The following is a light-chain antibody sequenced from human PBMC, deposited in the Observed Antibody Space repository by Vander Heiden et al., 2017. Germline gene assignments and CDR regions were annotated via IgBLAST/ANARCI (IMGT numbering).Light chain of an antibody. CDR3: QSYDRGNHGV. J-gene: IGLJ3*02. CDR1: SGSIGSNY. Sequence: NFLLTQPHSVSESPGKTVTISCTRSSGSIGSNYVQWYQQRPGSSPTTGICEENQRPSGVPDRFSGSIDRSSNSASLSISGLTPEDEADDFCQSYDRGNHGVFGGGTKLTGL. V-gene: IGLV6-57*01. CDR2: EEN.